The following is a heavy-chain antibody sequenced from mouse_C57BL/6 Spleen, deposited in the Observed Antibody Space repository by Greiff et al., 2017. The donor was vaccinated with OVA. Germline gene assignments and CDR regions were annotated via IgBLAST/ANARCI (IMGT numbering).Heavy chain of an antibody. CDR1: GYTFTSYW. J-gene: IGHJ3*01. CDR2: IDPSDSYT. CDR3: ARFAY. Sequence: QVQLKQPGAELVMPGASVKLSCKASGYTFTSYWMHWVKQRPGQGLEWIGEIDPSDSYTNYNQKFKGKSTLTVDKSSSTAYMQLSSLTSEDSAVYYCARFAYWGQGTLVTVSA. V-gene: IGHV1-69*01.